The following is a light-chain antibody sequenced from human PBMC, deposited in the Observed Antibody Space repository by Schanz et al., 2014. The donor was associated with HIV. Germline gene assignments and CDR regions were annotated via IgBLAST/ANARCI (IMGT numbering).Light chain of an antibody. Sequence: QSVLTQPPSVSGAPGQGVTISCTGSSSNIGAGYDVHWYQQVPGTAPKLLIYGNNNRPSGVPDRFSGSKSGTSASLAITGLQAEDEGDYYCQSYDSSLSAWVFGGGTKLTVL. CDR1: SSNIGAGYD. CDR2: GNN. J-gene: IGLJ3*02. CDR3: QSYDSSLSAWV. V-gene: IGLV1-40*01.